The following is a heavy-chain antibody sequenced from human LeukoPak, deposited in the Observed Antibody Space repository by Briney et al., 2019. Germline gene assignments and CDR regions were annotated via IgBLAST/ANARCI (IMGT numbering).Heavy chain of an antibody. D-gene: IGHD6-6*01. J-gene: IGHJ4*02. Sequence: GGSLRLSCAASGFTFSSYSMTWVRQAPGKGLEWVSSISSSSSYIYYADSVKGRFTISRDNAKNSLYLQMNSLRAEDTAVYYCARTGQLGPYFDYWGQGTLVTVSS. CDR1: GFTFSSYS. CDR3: ARTGQLGPYFDY. CDR2: ISSSSSYI. V-gene: IGHV3-21*01.